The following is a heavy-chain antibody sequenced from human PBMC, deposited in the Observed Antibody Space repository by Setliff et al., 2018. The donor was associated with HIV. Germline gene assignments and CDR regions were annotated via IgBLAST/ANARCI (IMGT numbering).Heavy chain of an antibody. CDR2: ISSSGSTI. J-gene: IGHJ3*02. CDR1: GFTFGDYA. V-gene: IGHV3-11*04. D-gene: IGHD1-1*01. CDR3: ARVRRVRDAFDI. Sequence: LRLSCTASGFTFGDYAMSWVRQAPGKGLEWVGFISSSGSTIYYADSVKGRFTISRDNAKNSLYLQMNGLRAEDTAVYYCARVRRVRDAFDIWGQGTMVTVSS.